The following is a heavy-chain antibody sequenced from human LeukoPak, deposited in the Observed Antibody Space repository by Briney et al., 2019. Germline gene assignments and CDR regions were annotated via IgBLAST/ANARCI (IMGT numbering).Heavy chain of an antibody. CDR2: IYYSGST. Sequence: PSETLSLTCTVSGGSISSYYWSWIRQPPGKGLEWIGYIYYSGSTNYNPSLKSRVTISVDTSKNQFSLKLSSVTAADTAVYYCARAPVEMATISAFDIWGQGTMVTVSS. V-gene: IGHV4-59*01. CDR1: GGSISSYY. CDR3: ARAPVEMATISAFDI. J-gene: IGHJ3*02. D-gene: IGHD5-24*01.